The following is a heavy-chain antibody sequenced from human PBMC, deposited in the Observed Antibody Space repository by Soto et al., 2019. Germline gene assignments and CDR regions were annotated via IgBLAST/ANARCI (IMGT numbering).Heavy chain of an antibody. CDR3: ARDLGAFNYGSAYFDY. V-gene: IGHV3-33*01. Sequence: PWGSLRLSCAPSGFTFITYGIRFFRHSPLKGLEWVAVIWYDGSNQYYADSVKGRFTISRDNSKNMLYLQMNSLRAEDTAVYYCARDLGAFNYGSAYFDYWGQGTPVTVSS. J-gene: IGHJ4*02. CDR2: IWYDGSNQ. CDR1: GFTFITYG. D-gene: IGHD3-10*01.